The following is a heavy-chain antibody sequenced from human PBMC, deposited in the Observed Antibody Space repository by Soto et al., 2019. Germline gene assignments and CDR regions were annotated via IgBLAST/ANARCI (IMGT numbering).Heavy chain of an antibody. Sequence: EERLVQSGGGLVQPGGSLRLSCAAYGVSVGGNYMSWVRQAPGKGLELVSLIYSGGNPFYADSMKGRFTLSRDNSNNILYLPMDSLRAEDTAVSYCARGPNSDFWGQGNLVIVSS. CDR2: IYSGGNP. CDR1: GVSVGGNY. D-gene: IGHD2-21*01. V-gene: IGHV3-53*01. CDR3: ARGPNSDF. J-gene: IGHJ4*02.